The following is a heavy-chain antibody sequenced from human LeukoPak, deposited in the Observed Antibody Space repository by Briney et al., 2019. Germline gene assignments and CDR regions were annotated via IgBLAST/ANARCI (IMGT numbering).Heavy chain of an antibody. V-gene: IGHV3-66*02. D-gene: IGHD3-16*01. CDR1: GFTVSSNH. Sequence: GGSLRLSCAASGFTVSSNHMSWVRHAPEKGLEWVSVIYNTGATYYADSVKGRFTISRDNSKNTVDLQMNSLRTEDTAVYYCVGSLWGYQFDYWGQGALVTVSS. CDR3: VGSLWGYQFDY. CDR2: IYNTGAT. J-gene: IGHJ4*02.